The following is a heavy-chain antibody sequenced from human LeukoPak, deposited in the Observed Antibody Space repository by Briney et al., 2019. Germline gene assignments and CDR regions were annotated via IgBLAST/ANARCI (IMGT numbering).Heavy chain of an antibody. CDR2: ISYSGSF. V-gene: IGHV4-59*11. J-gene: IGHJ4*02. CDR3: ARFVPVRTHTNSPGFDY. Sequence: SETLSLTCTVSGDSMETHYWSWIRQTPGKGLEWIAYISYSGSFNYNPSLKSRVTTSIDTSKNQFSLVLTSVTAADTAVYYCARFVPVRTHTNSPGFDYWGQGTLVTVSS. CDR1: GDSMETHY. D-gene: IGHD2-21*01.